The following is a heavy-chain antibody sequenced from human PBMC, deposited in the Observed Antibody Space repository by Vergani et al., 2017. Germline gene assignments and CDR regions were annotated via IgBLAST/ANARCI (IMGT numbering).Heavy chain of an antibody. CDR1: GFTFSSYA. V-gene: IGHV3-23*01. CDR2: ISGSGGST. J-gene: IGHJ4*02. CDR3: AKEADSSSWYRFEYFDY. D-gene: IGHD6-13*01. Sequence: EVQLLESGGGLVQPGGSLRLSCAASGFTFSSYAMSWVRQAPGKGLEWVSAISGSGGSTYYADSVKGRFTISRDNSKNTLYLQMNSLRAEDTAVYYCAKEADSSSWYRFEYFDYWGQGTLVTVSS.